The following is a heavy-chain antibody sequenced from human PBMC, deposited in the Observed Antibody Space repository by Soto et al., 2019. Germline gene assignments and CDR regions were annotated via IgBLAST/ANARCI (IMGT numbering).Heavy chain of an antibody. CDR1: GGSISSGGYY. Sequence: SETLSLTCTVSGGSISSGGYYWSWIRQHPGKGLEWIGYIYYSGSTYYNPSLKSRVTISVDTSKNQFSLKLSSVTAADTAVYYCVRGTYYYDSSGRFPYYFDYWGQGTLVTVSS. D-gene: IGHD3-22*01. CDR3: VRGTYYYDSSGRFPYYFDY. J-gene: IGHJ4*02. CDR2: IYYSGST. V-gene: IGHV4-31*03.